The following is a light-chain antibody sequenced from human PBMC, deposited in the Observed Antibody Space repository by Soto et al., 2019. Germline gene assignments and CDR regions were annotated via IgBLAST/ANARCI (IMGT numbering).Light chain of an antibody. Sequence: QSALTQPPSASGSPGHSVTISCTGTSRDVGGYNYVSWYQQYPGKAPKLIIYEVNQRPSGVPDRFSGSKSGNTASLTVSGLQAEDEADYYCCSYAGTYWVFGGGTKLTVL. CDR3: CSYAGTYWV. CDR1: SRDVGGYNY. J-gene: IGLJ3*02. CDR2: EVN. V-gene: IGLV2-8*01.